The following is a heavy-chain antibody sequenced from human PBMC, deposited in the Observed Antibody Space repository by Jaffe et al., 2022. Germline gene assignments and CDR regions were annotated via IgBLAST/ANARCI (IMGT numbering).Heavy chain of an antibody. Sequence: EVQLLESGGGLVQPGGSLRLSCAASGFTFSSYAMSWVRQAPGKGLEWVSTLSGSAGSTYYADSVKGRFTISRDNSKNTLYLQLNSLRAEDSAVYYCAKGDDDFWSAYYTGESAPEYFQHWGQGTLVTVSS. CDR3: AKGDDDFWSAYYTGESAPEYFQH. CDR1: GFTFSSYA. CDR2: LSGSAGST. J-gene: IGHJ1*01. V-gene: IGHV3-23*01. D-gene: IGHD3-3*01.